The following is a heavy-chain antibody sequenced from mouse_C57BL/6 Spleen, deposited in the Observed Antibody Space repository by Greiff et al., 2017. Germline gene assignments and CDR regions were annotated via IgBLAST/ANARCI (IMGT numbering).Heavy chain of an antibody. CDR2: ISSGSSTI. CDR3: ARQAIDYDLYFEG. CDR1: GFTFSDYG. J-gene: IGHJ1*03. Sequence: EVKLVESGGGLVKPGGSLKLSCAASGFTFSDYGMHWVRQAPGKGLEWVAYISSGSSTIYYADTVKGRFTISRDNAKNTLFLQMTSLRSEDTAMYYCARQAIDYDLYFEGWGTGTTVTVSS. D-gene: IGHD2-4*01. V-gene: IGHV5-17*01.